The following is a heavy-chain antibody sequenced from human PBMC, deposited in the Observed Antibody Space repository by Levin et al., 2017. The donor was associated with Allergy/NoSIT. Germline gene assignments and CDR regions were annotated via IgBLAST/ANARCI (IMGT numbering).Heavy chain of an antibody. D-gene: IGHD2-15*01. CDR2: TYYRSKWYN. V-gene: IGHV6-1*01. J-gene: IGHJ5*02. Sequence: SQTLSLTCAISGDSVSSNSAAWNWIRQSPSRGLEWLGRTYYRSKWYNDYAVFVKSRITINPDTSKNQFSLQLNSVTPEDTAVYYCARDSRYCSGGSCYSGWFDPWGQGTLVTVSS. CDR1: GDSVSSNSAA. CDR3: ARDSRYCSGGSCYSGWFDP.